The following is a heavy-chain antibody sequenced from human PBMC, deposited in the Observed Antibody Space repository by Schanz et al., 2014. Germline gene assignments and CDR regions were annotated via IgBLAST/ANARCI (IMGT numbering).Heavy chain of an antibody. V-gene: IGHV3-23*05. D-gene: IGHD3-10*01. J-gene: IGHJ3*02. CDR2: VSSRSDEI. CDR1: TFTFDHYA. Sequence: EVHLLDSGGGLVQPGGSLRLSCSASTFTFDHYAMTWVRQAPGKGLEWVAAVSSRSDEIKYADSVRGRFTISRDNSKNTLYLQMNSLRAEDTAVYYCAKGRFGELSAFDIWGQGTMVTVSS. CDR3: AKGRFGELSAFDI.